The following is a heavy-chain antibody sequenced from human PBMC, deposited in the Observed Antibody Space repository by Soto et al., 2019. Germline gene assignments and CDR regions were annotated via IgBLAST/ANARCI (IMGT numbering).Heavy chain of an antibody. CDR3: ARREVQGPIDY. Sequence: QVQLQESGPGLVKPSDTLSLTCAVSGYSISSSNWWGWIRQPPGKGLEWIGYIYYSGTTYYNPSLKSRVTMSVDTSKNQCSLKLTSVTAVDTAVYYGARREVQGPIDYWGQGTLVTVSS. CDR1: GYSISSSNW. CDR2: IYYSGTT. D-gene: IGHD1-26*01. J-gene: IGHJ4*02. V-gene: IGHV4-28*01.